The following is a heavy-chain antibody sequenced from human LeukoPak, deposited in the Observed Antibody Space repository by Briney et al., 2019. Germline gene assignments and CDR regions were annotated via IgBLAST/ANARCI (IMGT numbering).Heavy chain of an antibody. CDR3: ARDGGYDFWSGYSLMKYYMDV. CDR2: ISVYNGNT. Sequence: ASVKVSCKASGYPFTNHGISWVRQAPGQGLDWMAWISVYNGNTEYAQKFQGRVTLTTETSTSTAYMDLRSLRSDDTAVYYCARDGGYDFWSGYSLMKYYMDVWGEGTPVTVSS. J-gene: IGHJ6*03. CDR1: GYPFTNHG. V-gene: IGHV1-18*01. D-gene: IGHD3-3*01.